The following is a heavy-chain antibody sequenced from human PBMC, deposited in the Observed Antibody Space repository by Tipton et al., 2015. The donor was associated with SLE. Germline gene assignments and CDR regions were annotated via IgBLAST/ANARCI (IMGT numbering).Heavy chain of an antibody. CDR1: GSSITGPYY. D-gene: IGHD4-17*01. CDR2: IYYSGST. Sequence: TLSLTCAVSGSSITGPYYWAWIRQSPGKGLEWIGYIYYSGSTNYNPSLKSRVTISVDTSKNQFSLKLNSVTAADTAVYYCARGGDGDYVDFDYWGQGILVTVSS. V-gene: IGHV4-59*01. J-gene: IGHJ4*02. CDR3: ARGGDGDYVDFDY.